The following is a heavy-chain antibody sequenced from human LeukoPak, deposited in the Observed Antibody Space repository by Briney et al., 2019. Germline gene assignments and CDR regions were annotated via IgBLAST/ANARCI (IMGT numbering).Heavy chain of an antibody. CDR1: GFTFSSYS. D-gene: IGHD1-26*01. J-gene: IGHJ4*02. V-gene: IGHV3-21*01. Sequence: GGSLRLSCAASGFTFSSYSMNWVRQAPGKGLEWVSSISSSSSYIYYADSVKGRFTISRDNAKNSLYLQMNSLRAEDTAVYYCARDREAGAEILFDYWGQGTLVTVSS. CDR3: ARDREAGAEILFDY. CDR2: ISSSSSYI.